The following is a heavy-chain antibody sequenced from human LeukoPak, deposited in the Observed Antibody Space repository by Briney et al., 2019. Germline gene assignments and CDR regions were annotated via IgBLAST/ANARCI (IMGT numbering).Heavy chain of an antibody. V-gene: IGHV3-74*01. Sequence: GGSLRLSCAASGFTFSSYWMHWVRHAPGKGLVWVSRINSDGSSTSYADSVKGRFTISRDNSKNTLYLQMNSLRAEDTAVYYCAKEGGILTGYYTRHYMDVWGKGTTVTISS. D-gene: IGHD3-9*01. J-gene: IGHJ6*03. CDR1: GFTFSSYW. CDR2: INSDGSST. CDR3: AKEGGILTGYYTRHYMDV.